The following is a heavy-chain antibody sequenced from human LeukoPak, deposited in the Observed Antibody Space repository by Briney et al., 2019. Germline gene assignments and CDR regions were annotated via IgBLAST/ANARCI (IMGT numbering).Heavy chain of an antibody. J-gene: IGHJ4*02. CDR3: VRDSKWAFDY. CDR1: GFSFSVFS. D-gene: IGHD1-26*01. Sequence: GGSLRLSCAASGFSFSVFSMSWVRQAPGKGLEWISYINVGATTYADSVKGRFTISRDEAKNSLYLQMSSLRPEDTAIYYCVRDSKWAFDYWGQGTLDSVSS. CDR2: INVGATT. V-gene: IGHV3-48*01.